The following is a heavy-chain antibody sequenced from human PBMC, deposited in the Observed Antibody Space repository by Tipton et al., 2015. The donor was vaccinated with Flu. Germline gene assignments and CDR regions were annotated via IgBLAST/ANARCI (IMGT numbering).Heavy chain of an antibody. Sequence: QSGAEVKKPGASVKVSCKASGYTFTSYDINWVRQATGQGLEWMGWMNPNSGNTGYAQKFQGRVTMTRNTSISTAYMELSSLRSEDTAVYYCARHAVRQQTRFEYWYFDPWGRGTLVTVSS. D-gene: IGHD6-13*01. CDR2: MNPNSGNT. CDR1: GYTFTSYD. V-gene: IGHV1-8*01. J-gene: IGHJ2*01. CDR3: ARHAVRQQTRFEYWYFDP.